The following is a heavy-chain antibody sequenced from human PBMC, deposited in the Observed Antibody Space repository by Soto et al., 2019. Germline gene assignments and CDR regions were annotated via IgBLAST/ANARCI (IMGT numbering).Heavy chain of an antibody. CDR2: INPNSGGT. Sequence: SMEVCCKASGDTFTGYYMHWVRHAPGQGLEWMGWINPNSGGTNYAQKFQVRVTMTRDTSISTAYMELSRLRSDDTAVYYCARGLLRYFDWFQGAGSSYYYYYGMDVCGQRTTVTVSS. J-gene: IGHJ6*02. CDR3: ARGLLRYFDWFQGAGSSYYYYYGMDV. D-gene: IGHD3-9*01. CDR1: GDTFTGYY. V-gene: IGHV1-2*02.